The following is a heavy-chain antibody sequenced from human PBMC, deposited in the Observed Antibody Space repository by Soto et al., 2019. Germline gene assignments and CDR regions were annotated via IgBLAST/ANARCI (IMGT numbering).Heavy chain of an antibody. CDR1: GYTFTSYG. CDR3: ARDYYDFWSGYSSQLWLDP. J-gene: IGHJ5*02. CDR2: ISAYNGNT. Sequence: ASVKVSCKASGYTFTSYGISWVRQAPGQGLEWMGWISAYNGNTNYAQKLQGRVTMTTDTSTSTAYMELRSLRSDDTAVYYCARDYYDFWSGYSSQLWLDPWGQGTLVTVSS. V-gene: IGHV1-18*04. D-gene: IGHD3-3*01.